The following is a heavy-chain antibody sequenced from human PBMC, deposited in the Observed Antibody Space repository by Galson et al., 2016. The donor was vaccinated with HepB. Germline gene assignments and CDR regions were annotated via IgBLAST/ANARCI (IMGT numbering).Heavy chain of an antibody. V-gene: IGHV3-30*18. J-gene: IGHJ6*02. CDR3: AKDRGDGIVGRDIIED. Sequence: SLRLSCAGTGFIFTKFAMHWIRQAPGKGLEWVAVITYDGRYKYYADSVKGRFTISRDKSNNLFLQMNSLTPEDTAMYYCAKDRGDGIVGRDIIEDWGQGTTVTVSS. CDR2: ITYDGRYK. CDR1: GFIFTKFA. D-gene: IGHD3-3*01.